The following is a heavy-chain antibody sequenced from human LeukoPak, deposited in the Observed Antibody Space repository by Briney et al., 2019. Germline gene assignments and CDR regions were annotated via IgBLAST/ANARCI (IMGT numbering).Heavy chain of an antibody. D-gene: IGHD3-22*01. J-gene: IGHJ4*02. CDR1: GYTFTSYG. CDR3: ARWGPMVVVLLDY. Sequence: GASVKVSCKASGYTFTSYGISWVRQAPGQGLEWMGWISGYDGDTSFAQKVQGRLTMTIDTSTTTAYMELRSLRFDDTAVYYCARWGPMVVVLLDYWGQGTLVTVSS. V-gene: IGHV1-18*01. CDR2: ISGYDGDT.